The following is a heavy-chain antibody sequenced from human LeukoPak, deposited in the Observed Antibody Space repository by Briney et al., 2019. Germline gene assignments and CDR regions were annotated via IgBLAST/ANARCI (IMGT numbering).Heavy chain of an antibody. CDR3: ARVQSLGITGTTDAFDI. D-gene: IGHD1-7*01. CDR1: GFTFSSYA. J-gene: IGHJ3*02. Sequence: GGSLRLSCAASGFTFSSYAMSWVRQAPGKGLEWVSAISGSGGFTYYADSVKGRFTIARDNSKNTLYLQMNSLRAEDTAVYYCARVQSLGITGTTDAFDIWGQGTMVTVSS. CDR2: ISGSGGFT. V-gene: IGHV3-23*01.